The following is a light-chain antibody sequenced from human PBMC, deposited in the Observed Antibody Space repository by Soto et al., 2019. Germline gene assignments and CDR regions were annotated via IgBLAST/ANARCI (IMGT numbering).Light chain of an antibody. Sequence: ENLLTQSPDTLSLSAGERATLFCRASEIINSGYLAWYQQKPGRAPRLLIYGASKRATGIPDRFSGSESGTDFTLTISSLEPEDVAVYYCQHYRSSPLTFGGGTKVEIK. V-gene: IGKV3-20*01. J-gene: IGKJ4*01. CDR1: EIINSGY. CDR2: GAS. CDR3: QHYRSSPLT.